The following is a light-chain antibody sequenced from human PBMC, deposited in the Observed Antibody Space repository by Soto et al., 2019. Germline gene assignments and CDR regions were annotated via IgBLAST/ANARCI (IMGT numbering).Light chain of an antibody. J-gene: IGKJ5*01. CDR3: QQRSNWTSIT. CDR2: GAS. CDR1: QSVSSN. V-gene: IGKV3-15*01. Sequence: DIVTTLSPSTLSVSPGERATLSCRASQSVSSNLAWYQQKPGQAPRLLIYGASTRAAGIPARFSGSGSGTEFTLTISSRQSEDFAVYYCQQRSNWTSITFGQGTRLEIK.